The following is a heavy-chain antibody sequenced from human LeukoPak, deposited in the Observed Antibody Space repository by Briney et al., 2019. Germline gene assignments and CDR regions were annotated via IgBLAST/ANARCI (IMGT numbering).Heavy chain of an antibody. D-gene: IGHD5-12*01. J-gene: IGHJ6*02. CDR2: IYSGGST. V-gene: IGHV3-66*01. Sequence: GGSLRLSCAASGFTVSSNYMSWVRQAPGKGLEWVSVIYSGGSTYYADSVKGRFTISRDNSKNTLYLQMNSLRAEDTAVCYCARDWMVATYYYYGMDVWGQGTTVTVSS. CDR1: GFTVSSNY. CDR3: ARDWMVATYYYYGMDV.